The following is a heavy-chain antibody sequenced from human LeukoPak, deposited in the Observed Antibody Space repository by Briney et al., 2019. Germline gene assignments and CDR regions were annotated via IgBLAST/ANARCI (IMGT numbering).Heavy chain of an antibody. J-gene: IGHJ6*03. D-gene: IGHD2-15*01. V-gene: IGHV4-4*02. CDR1: GGSISSSNW. Sequence: SETLSLTCAVSGGSISSSNWWSWVRQPPGKGLEWIGEIYHSGSTNYNPSLKSRVTISVDKSKNQFSLKLSSVTAADTAVYYCARDLPRYCSGGSSVYYYMDVWGKGTTVTVSS. CDR2: IYHSGST. CDR3: ARDLPRYCSGGSSVYYYMDV.